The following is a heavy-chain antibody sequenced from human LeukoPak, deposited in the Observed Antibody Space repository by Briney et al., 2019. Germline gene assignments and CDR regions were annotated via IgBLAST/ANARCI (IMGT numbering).Heavy chain of an antibody. CDR2: IIPIFGTA. Sequence: SVKVSGKASGGTFSSYAISWVRQAPGQGLEWMGGIIPIFGTANYAQKFQGRVTITADKSTSTAYMELSSLRSEDTAVYYCARARYSYGDFFDYWGQGTLVTVSS. V-gene: IGHV1-69*06. CDR3: ARARYSYGDFFDY. D-gene: IGHD5-18*01. CDR1: GGTFSSYA. J-gene: IGHJ4*02.